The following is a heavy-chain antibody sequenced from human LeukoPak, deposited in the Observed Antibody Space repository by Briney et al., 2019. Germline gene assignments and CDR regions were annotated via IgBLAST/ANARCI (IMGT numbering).Heavy chain of an antibody. CDR1: GFAVSSNY. CDR2: ISWNSGSI. V-gene: IGHV3-9*01. Sequence: GGSLRLSCAASGFAVSSNYMSWVRQAPGKGLEWVSGISWNSGSIGYADSVKGRFTISRDNAKNSLYLQMNSLRAEDTALYYCAKVVYSSSSYFDYWGQGTLVTVSS. D-gene: IGHD6-13*01. CDR3: AKVVYSSSSYFDY. J-gene: IGHJ4*02.